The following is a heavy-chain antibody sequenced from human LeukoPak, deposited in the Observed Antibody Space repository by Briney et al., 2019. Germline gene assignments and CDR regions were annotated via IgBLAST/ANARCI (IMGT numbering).Heavy chain of an antibody. D-gene: IGHD4-11*01. CDR2: XTVCCVTT. J-gene: IGHJ4*02. V-gene: IGHV3-23*01. CDR3: AKAQFLGYINSYYFDY. CDR1: XXXA. Sequence: XXXAMXXVGXAXGXXXEXGXXXTVCCVTTYYPASLKRRFTISRDNSKNTLYLQMNSLRAEDTAVYYCAKAQFLGYINSYYFDYWGQGTLVSVSS.